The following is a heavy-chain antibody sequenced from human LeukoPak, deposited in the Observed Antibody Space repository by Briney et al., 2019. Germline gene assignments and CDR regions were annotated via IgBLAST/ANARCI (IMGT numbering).Heavy chain of an antibody. CDR2: INHSGST. Sequence: SETLSLTCAVYGGSFSGYYWSWIRQPPGKGLEWIGEINHSGSTNYNPSLKSRVTISVDTSKNQFSLKLSSVTAADTAVYYCVRHGGGYCSGGSCYVDYWGQGTLVTVSS. CDR3: VRHGGGYCSGGSCYVDY. CDR1: GGSFSGYY. V-gene: IGHV4-34*01. J-gene: IGHJ4*02. D-gene: IGHD2-15*01.